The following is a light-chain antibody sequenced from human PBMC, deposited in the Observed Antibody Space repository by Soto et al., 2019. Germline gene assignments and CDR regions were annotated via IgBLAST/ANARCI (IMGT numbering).Light chain of an antibody. CDR1: QGISSY. CDR2: GAS. CDR3: QQYYSYPRT. J-gene: IGKJ1*01. Sequence: AIRMTQSPSSFSASTGDRVTITCRASQGISSYLAWYQQKPGKAPKLLIYGASTLQSGVPSRFSGSGSGTDFTLTISRLQSEDFATYYCQQYYSYPRTFGQGTKVDIK. V-gene: IGKV1-8*01.